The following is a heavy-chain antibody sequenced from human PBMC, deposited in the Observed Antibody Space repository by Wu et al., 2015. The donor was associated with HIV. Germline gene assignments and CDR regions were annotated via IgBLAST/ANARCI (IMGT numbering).Heavy chain of an antibody. D-gene: IGHD2-8*01. CDR3: ARLQSLHGLYSNADY. J-gene: IGHJ4*02. Sequence: QAQLLQSGAEVKKPGSSVKVSCKASGGTFSTYAISWVRQAPGQGPEWMGWINSNRGGTKYAQKFQGRVTMTRDTAVSTAYLELNSLTSDDTAVYYCARLQSLHGLYSNADYWGQGTLVTVSS. CDR2: INSNRGGT. V-gene: IGHV1-2*02. CDR1: GGTFSTYA.